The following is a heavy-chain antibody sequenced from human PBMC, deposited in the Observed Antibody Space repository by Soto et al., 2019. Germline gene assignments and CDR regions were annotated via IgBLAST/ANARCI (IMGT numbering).Heavy chain of an antibody. Sequence: PSETLSLTCAVYGGSFSGYYWSWIRQPPGKGLEWIGEINHSGSTNYNPSLKSRVTISVDTSKNQFSLKLSSVTAADTAVYYCAKPGEYCSGGSCYPYYGMDVWGQGTTVTAP. V-gene: IGHV4-34*01. CDR1: GGSFSGYY. CDR3: AKPGEYCSGGSCYPYYGMDV. J-gene: IGHJ6*02. CDR2: INHSGST. D-gene: IGHD2-15*01.